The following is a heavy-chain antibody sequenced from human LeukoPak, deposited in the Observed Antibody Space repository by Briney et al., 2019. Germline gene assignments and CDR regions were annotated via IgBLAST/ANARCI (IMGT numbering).Heavy chain of an antibody. CDR3: ARGMYEDMVRGVIITYYFDY. J-gene: IGHJ4*02. CDR1: GGTFSSYA. V-gene: IGHV1-69*06. D-gene: IGHD3-10*01. Sequence: SVKVSCKASGGTFSSYAISWVRQAPGQGLEWMGGIIPIFGTANYAQKFQGRVTITEDRSTSTAYMELSSLRSEDTAVYYCARGMYEDMVRGVIITYYFDYWGQGTLVTVSS. CDR2: IIPIFGTA.